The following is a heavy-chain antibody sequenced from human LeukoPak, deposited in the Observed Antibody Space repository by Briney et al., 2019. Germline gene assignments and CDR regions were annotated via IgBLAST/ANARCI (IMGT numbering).Heavy chain of an antibody. V-gene: IGHV3-49*04. CDR3: TRDHRADFWSGYFDY. D-gene: IGHD3-3*01. CDR2: IRSKAYGGTT. CDR1: GFTFGDYA. Sequence: GGSLRLSCPASGFTFGDYAMSWVRQAPGKGLEWVGFIRSKAYGGTTEYAASVKGRFTISRDDSKSIAYLQMNSLKTEDTAVYYCTRDHRADFWSGYFDYWGQGTLVTVSS. J-gene: IGHJ4*02.